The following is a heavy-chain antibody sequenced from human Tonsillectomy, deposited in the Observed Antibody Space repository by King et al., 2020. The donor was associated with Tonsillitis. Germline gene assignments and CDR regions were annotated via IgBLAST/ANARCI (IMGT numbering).Heavy chain of an antibody. D-gene: IGHD3-3*01. CDR3: ARVPPHTIFGVVIPRGNAFDS. CDR1: GYTFTGYY. V-gene: IGHV1-2*04. CDR2: INPNSGGK. Sequence: VQLVESGAEVKKPGASVKVSCTASGYTFTGYYMHWVRQAPGQGLEWMGWINPNSGGKNYAQKFQGWVTMTRDTSISTAYRELSRLRSDDTAVYYWARVPPHTIFGVVIPRGNAFDSGGQGTRVTVSP. J-gene: IGHJ3*01.